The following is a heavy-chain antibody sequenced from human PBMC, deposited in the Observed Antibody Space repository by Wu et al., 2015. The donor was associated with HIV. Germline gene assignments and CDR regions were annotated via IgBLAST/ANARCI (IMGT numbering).Heavy chain of an antibody. CDR3: ARTFWFGGFRGPWTT. CDR2: ISAYKIGHT. D-gene: IGHD3-10*01. CDR1: GYTFTNYP. Sequence: QVQLVQSGAEVKKPGASVKVSCKTSGYTFTNYPISWVRQAPGQGLEWVGWISAYKIGHTSYAQAGPGQSHMKPQTRSTNTAPPLGAEAPEKFPKTRHINYCARTFWFGGFRGPWTTRGQGTAG. J-gene: IGHJ1*01. V-gene: IGHV1-18*01.